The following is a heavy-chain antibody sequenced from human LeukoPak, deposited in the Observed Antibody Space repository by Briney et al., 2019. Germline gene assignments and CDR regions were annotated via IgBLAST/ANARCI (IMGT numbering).Heavy chain of an antibody. CDR1: GYTFTGYY. J-gene: IGHJ4*02. Sequence: ASVKVSCKASGYTFTGYYMHWVRQAPGQGLEWMGRINPNSGGTNYAQKFQGRVTMTRDTSISTAYMELSSLRSEDTAVYYCATVAYYDFWSGYSKPANFDYWGQGTLVTVSS. V-gene: IGHV1-2*06. CDR2: INPNSGGT. D-gene: IGHD3-3*01. CDR3: ATVAYYDFWSGYSKPANFDY.